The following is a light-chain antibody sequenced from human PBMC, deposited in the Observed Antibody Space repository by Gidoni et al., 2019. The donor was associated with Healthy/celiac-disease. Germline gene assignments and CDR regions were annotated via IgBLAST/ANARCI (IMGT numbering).Light chain of an antibody. CDR3: LQDYNYSWT. Sequence: AIQMTQSPSSLSASVGDRVTITCRASQGIRNDLGWYQQKPGKAPKLLIYAASSLQSGVPSRFSGSGSGTDFTLTISSLQPEDFATYYCLQDYNYSWTFXXXTKVEIK. CDR1: QGIRND. CDR2: AAS. V-gene: IGKV1-6*01. J-gene: IGKJ1*01.